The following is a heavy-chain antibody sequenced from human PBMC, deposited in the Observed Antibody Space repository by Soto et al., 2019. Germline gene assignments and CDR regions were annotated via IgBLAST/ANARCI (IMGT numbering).Heavy chain of an antibody. J-gene: IGHJ4*02. CDR3: ARGGFSGSYFAY. CDR1: AYAFNNYY. V-gene: IGHV1-18*04. CDR2: ISGYNGDT. Sequence: ASVKVSCKASAYAFNNYYINWVRQAPGQGLEWMGWISGYNGDTNYARKFQGRVTMTTDTSTYTAYMEMRSLRSDDTAVYYCARGGFSGSYFAYWGQGSLVTRLL. D-gene: IGHD5-12*01.